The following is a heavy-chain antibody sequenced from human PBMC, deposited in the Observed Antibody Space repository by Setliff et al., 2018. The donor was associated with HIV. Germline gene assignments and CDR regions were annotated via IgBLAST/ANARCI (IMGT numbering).Heavy chain of an antibody. Sequence: SETLSLTCTVSGGSINSTSYYWGWIRQPPGNGLEWIGSIYHSGSTNYNPSLKSRVTISLDTSKNQFSLKLTSVTAADTAVYYCASAGSGTRAPPRYWGQGTLVTVSS. D-gene: IGHD1-1*01. CDR1: GGSINSTSYY. J-gene: IGHJ4*02. CDR3: ASAGSGTRAPPRY. CDR2: IYHSGST. V-gene: IGHV4-39*07.